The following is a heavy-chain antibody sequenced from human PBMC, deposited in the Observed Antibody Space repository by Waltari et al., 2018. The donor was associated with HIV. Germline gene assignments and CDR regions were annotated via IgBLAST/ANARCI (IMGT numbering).Heavy chain of an antibody. D-gene: IGHD3-3*01. Sequence: QVQLVESGGGVVQPGRSLRLSCAASGFTLSLNGLQWVRQAPGKGLEWVAIISYDGRSQYYADFVKGRFTISRDNSKNMVYLQMNSLRAEDTAVYYCTKPNFGYYYYYAMDVWGQGATVTVSS. CDR1: GFTLSLNG. CDR3: TKPNFGYYYYYAMDV. J-gene: IGHJ6*02. V-gene: IGHV3-30*18. CDR2: ISYDGRSQ.